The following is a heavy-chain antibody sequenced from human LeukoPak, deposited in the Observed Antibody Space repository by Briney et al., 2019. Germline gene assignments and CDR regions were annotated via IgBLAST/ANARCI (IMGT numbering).Heavy chain of an antibody. J-gene: IGHJ4*02. D-gene: IGHD3-22*01. CDR1: GSTFTSYA. V-gene: IGHV1-3*01. CDR2: INAGNGNT. CDR3: AREDTYYYDSSGYYQQAPYFDY. Sequence: GASVKVSCTASGSTFTSYAMHWVRQAPGQRLEWMGWINAGNGNTKYSQKFQGRVTITRDTSASTAYMELSSLRSEDTAVYYCAREDTYYYDSSGYYQQAPYFDYWGQGTLVTVSS.